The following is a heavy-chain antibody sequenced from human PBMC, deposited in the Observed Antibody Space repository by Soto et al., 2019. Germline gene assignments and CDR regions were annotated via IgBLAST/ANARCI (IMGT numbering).Heavy chain of an antibody. D-gene: IGHD3-22*01. CDR1: GGSISSGDYY. CDR2: IYYSGST. V-gene: IGHV4-30-4*01. Sequence: SETLSLTCTVSGGSISSGDYYWSWIRQPPGKGLEWIGYIYYSGSTYYNPSLKSRVTISVDTSKNQFSLKLSSVTAADTAVYYCARDPTSDSSGSGGYWGQGTLVTVPS. J-gene: IGHJ4*02. CDR3: ARDPTSDSSGSGGY.